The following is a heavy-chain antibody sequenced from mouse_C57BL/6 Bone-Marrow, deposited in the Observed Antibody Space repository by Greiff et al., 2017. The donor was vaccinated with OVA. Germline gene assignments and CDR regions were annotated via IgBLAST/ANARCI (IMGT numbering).Heavy chain of an antibody. J-gene: IGHJ2*01. CDR2: ISSGSSTI. CDR3: ARYDYVKYYFDY. CDR1: GFTFSDYG. D-gene: IGHD2-4*01. V-gene: IGHV5-17*01. Sequence: EVHLVESGGGLVKPGGSLKLSCAASGFTFSDYGMHWVRQAPEKGLEWVAYISSGSSTIYYADTVKGRFTLSRDNANNTLFLQMTSLRSEDTAMYYCARYDYVKYYFDYWGQGTTLTVSS.